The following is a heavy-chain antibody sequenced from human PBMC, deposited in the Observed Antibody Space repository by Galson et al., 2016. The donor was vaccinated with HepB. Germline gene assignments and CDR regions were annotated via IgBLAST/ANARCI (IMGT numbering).Heavy chain of an antibody. CDR2: IYYRGST. J-gene: IGHJ4*02. CDR1: GASITNTSYY. Sequence: SETLSLTCSVSGASITNTSYYWGWIRQPPGKGLEWIGSIYYRGSTYYTPSLKSRVTKSVDTSKNQFSLKLSSVTAADTAVYYCVAGYSSSWTGVDYWGQGTLVTVSS. V-gene: IGHV4-39*01. CDR3: VAGYSSSWTGVDY. D-gene: IGHD6-13*01.